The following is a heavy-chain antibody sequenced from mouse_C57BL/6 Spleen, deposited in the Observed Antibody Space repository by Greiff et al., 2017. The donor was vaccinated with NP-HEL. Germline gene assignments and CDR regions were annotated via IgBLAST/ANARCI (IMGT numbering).Heavy chain of an antibody. V-gene: IGHV7-1*01. D-gene: IGHD1-1*01. CDR1: GFTFSDFY. CDR3: ARDLYGSSCGFAY. CDR2: SRNKANDYTT. Sequence: EVKLMESGGGLVQSRRSLRLSCATSGFTFSDFYMEWVRQAPGKGLEWIAASRNKANDYTTEYSSSVKGRFIVSRDTSQSILYLQMNALRAEDTAIYYCARDLYGSSCGFAYWGKGTLVTVSA. J-gene: IGHJ3*01.